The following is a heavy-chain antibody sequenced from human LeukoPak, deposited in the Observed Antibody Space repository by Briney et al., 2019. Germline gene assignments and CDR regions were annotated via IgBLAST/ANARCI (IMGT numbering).Heavy chain of an antibody. CDR1: GFTFSSYA. D-gene: IGHD6-19*01. J-gene: IGHJ4*02. CDR3: ANDVLSQWLDVGLNYFDY. Sequence: SGGSLRLSCGASGFTFSSYAMSWVRQAPGKGLEWVSAISGSGGSTYYADSVKGRFTISRDNSKNTLYLQMNSLRAEDTAVYYCANDVLSQWLDVGLNYFDYWGQGTLVTVSS. CDR2: ISGSGGST. V-gene: IGHV3-23*01.